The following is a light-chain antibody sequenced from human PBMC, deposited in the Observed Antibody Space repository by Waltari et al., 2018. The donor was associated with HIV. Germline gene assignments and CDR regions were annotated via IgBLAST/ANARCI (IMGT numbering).Light chain of an antibody. Sequence: QSVLTQPPSASGTAGQRVTISCSGSRSNIGSNCVFWYQQFPGLAPKHLIYKNNQRFSGVPGRCSGSKSGTSASLAISGLRSEDEAAYYCAAWDDNLVGHVVFGGGTNLTV. CDR1: RSNIGSNC. J-gene: IGLJ2*01. V-gene: IGLV1-47*01. CDR3: AAWDDNLVGHVV. CDR2: KNN.